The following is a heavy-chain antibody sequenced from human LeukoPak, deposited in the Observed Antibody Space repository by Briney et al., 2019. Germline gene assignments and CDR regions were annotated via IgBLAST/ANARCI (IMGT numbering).Heavy chain of an antibody. CDR3: AKVNFPTESFDY. J-gene: IGHJ4*02. Sequence: PGGSLRLSCAASGFTFSNAWMSWVRQAPGKGLEWVSAISGSGGSTYYADSVKGRFTISRDNSKNTLYLQMNSLRAEDTAVYYCAKVNFPTESFDYWGQGTLVTVSS. V-gene: IGHV3-23*01. D-gene: IGHD3-3*01. CDR2: ISGSGGST. CDR1: GFTFSNAW.